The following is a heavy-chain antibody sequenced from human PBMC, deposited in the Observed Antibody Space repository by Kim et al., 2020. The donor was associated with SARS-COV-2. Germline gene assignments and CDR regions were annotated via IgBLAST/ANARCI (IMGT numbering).Heavy chain of an antibody. D-gene: IGHD5-12*01. V-gene: IGHV5-10-1*01. Sequence: SYTNYSPSCQGHVTISADKSISTAYLQWSSLKASDTAMYYCARRVGGSDYWGQGTLVTVSS. J-gene: IGHJ4*02. CDR3: ARRVGGSDY. CDR2: SYT.